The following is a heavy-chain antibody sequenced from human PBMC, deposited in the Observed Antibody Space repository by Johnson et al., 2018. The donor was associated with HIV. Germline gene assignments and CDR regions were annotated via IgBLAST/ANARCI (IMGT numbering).Heavy chain of an antibody. D-gene: IGHD3-10*01. Sequence: VQLVESGGGLVQPGGSLRLSCAASGFTFSSYWMSWVRQAPGKGLEWVGRIYSKTDGGTTEYAAPVKGRFTISRDDSKNTLYLQMNSLKSEDTAVYYCTRDRDGVGVSWGQGTMVTVSS. J-gene: IGHJ3*01. CDR1: GFTFSSYW. CDR3: TRDRDGVGVS. CDR2: IYSKTDGGTT. V-gene: IGHV3-15*01.